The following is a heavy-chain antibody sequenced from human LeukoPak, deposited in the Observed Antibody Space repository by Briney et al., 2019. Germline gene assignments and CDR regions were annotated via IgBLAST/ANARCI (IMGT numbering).Heavy chain of an antibody. CDR1: GFTFKNFG. D-gene: IGHD5-12*01. J-gene: IGHJ4*02. V-gene: IGHV3-23*01. CDR3: AKEYSGYDFDY. Sequence: GGSLRLSCEASGFTFKNFGTHWVRQAPGKGLEWVAATSGSGGNTYYADSVKGRFTISRDNSKNTLYLQMNSLRAEDTAVYYCAKEYSGYDFDYWGQGTLVTVSS. CDR2: TSGSGGNT.